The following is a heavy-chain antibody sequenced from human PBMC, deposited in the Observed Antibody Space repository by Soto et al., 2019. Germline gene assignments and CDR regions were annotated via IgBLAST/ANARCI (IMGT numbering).Heavy chain of an antibody. V-gene: IGHV3-23*01. Sequence: PGGSLRLSCAASGLTFSSYAMSWVRQAPGKGLEWASHISNSGRSTKYADSVKGRFTISRDNSKNTLYLQMNSLRAEDTAIYYCAKDALAYYDFWSWGQGTLVTAPQ. CDR2: ISNSGRST. CDR1: GLTFSSYA. D-gene: IGHD3-3*01. J-gene: IGHJ4*02. CDR3: AKDALAYYDFWS.